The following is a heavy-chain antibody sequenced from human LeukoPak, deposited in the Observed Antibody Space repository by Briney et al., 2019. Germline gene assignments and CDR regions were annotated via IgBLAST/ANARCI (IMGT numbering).Heavy chain of an antibody. J-gene: IGHJ4*02. D-gene: IGHD3-22*01. Sequence: GGSPKLSCAASGFTFSGSAMHWVRQASGKGLEWVGRIRSKTNNYATAYAASVKGRLTISRDDSKNTAYLQMNSLKTEDTAVYYCTRLDDSSGYYYLGFDYWGQGTLVTVSS. CDR3: TRLDDSSGYYYLGFDY. CDR1: GFTFSGSA. V-gene: IGHV3-73*01. CDR2: IRSKTNNYAT.